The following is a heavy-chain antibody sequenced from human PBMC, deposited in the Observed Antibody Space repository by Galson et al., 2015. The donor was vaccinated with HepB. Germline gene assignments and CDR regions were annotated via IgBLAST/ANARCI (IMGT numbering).Heavy chain of an antibody. J-gene: IGHJ3*02. CDR1: GFTFSSYG. D-gene: IGHD3-22*01. V-gene: IGHV3-33*08. CDR3: ARAYYYDSSGYYHHDAFDI. CDR2: IWYDGSNK. Sequence: SLRLSCAASGFTFSSYGMHWVRQAPGKGLEWVAVIWYDGSNKYYADSVKGRFTISRDNSKNTLYLQMNSLRAEDTAVYYCARAYYYDSSGYYHHDAFDIWGQGTMVTVSS.